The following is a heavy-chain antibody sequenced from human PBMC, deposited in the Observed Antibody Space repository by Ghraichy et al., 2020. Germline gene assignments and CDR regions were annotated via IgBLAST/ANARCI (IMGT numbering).Heavy chain of an antibody. CDR3: ARDEYHSSGYYYPLSLGRSRIDWYFDL. CDR1: GFTFSSYA. J-gene: IGHJ2*01. D-gene: IGHD3-22*01. V-gene: IGHV3-30-3*01. Sequence: GGSLRLSCAASGFTFSSYAMHWVRQAPGKGLEWVAVISYDGSNKYYADSVKGRFTISRDNSKNTLYLQMNSLRAEDTAVYYCARDEYHSSGYYYPLSLGRSRIDWYFDLWGRGTLVTVSS. CDR2: ISYDGSNK.